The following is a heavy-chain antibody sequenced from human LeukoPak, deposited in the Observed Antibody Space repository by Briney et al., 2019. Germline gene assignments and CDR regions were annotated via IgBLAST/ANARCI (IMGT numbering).Heavy chain of an antibody. Sequence: ASVKVSCKASGYTFTTYYIHWVRQAPGQGLEWMGIIHPSSGSAASAQKLQGRLTMTRDTTTSTVYMELSSLTSEDTAVYYCAKVREQWLGSDAFDIWGQGTMVTVSS. J-gene: IGHJ3*02. D-gene: IGHD5-12*01. CDR1: GYTFTTYY. CDR3: AKVREQWLGSDAFDI. CDR2: IHPSSGSA. V-gene: IGHV1-46*01.